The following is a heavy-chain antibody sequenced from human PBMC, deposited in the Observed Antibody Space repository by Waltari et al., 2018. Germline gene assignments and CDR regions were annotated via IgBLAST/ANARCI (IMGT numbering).Heavy chain of an antibody. J-gene: IGHJ2*01. Sequence: QVQLVQSGAEVMKPGSPVTVSCKAAGGTFSSTAFSWVRQAPGQGLEWMGRIIPILGIANYAQKFQGRVTITADKSTSTAYMELSSLRSEDTAVYYCARAGDCCFDLWGRGTLVTVSS. V-gene: IGHV1-69*04. CDR3: ARAGDCCFDL. CDR1: GGTFSSTA. D-gene: IGHD3-10*01. CDR2: IIPILGIA.